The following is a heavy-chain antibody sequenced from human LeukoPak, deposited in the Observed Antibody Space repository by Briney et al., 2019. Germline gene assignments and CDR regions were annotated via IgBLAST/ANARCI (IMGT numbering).Heavy chain of an antibody. CDR1: GGSFSGYY. D-gene: IGHD3-10*01. J-gene: IGHJ5*02. CDR2: INHSGST. V-gene: IGHV4-34*01. Sequence: SETLSLTCAVYGGSFSGYYWSWIRQPPGKGLEWIGEINHSGSTNYNLSLKSRVTISVDTSKNQFSLKLSSVTAADTAVYYCASRTMVRGVIIGWFDPWGQGTLVTVSS. CDR3: ASRTMVRGVIIGWFDP.